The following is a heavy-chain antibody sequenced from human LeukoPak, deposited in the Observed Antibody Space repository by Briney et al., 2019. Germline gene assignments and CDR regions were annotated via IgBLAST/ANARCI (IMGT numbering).Heavy chain of an antibody. Sequence: GGSLRLSCAASGFTFSGSALHWVRQASGKGLEWVGRIRSTANGYATAYAASVKGRFTISRDDSKNTAYLQMDSLKTEVTAVHYCTGNYYGSGSYADFDYWGQGTLVTVSS. J-gene: IGHJ4*02. D-gene: IGHD3-10*01. CDR1: GFTFSGSA. V-gene: IGHV3-73*01. CDR2: IRSTANGYAT. CDR3: TGNYYGSGSYADFDY.